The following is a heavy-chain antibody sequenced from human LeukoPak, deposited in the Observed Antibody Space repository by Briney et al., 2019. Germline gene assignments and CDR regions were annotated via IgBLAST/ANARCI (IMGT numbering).Heavy chain of an antibody. V-gene: IGHV4-4*09. CDR2: IYTSGST. CDR1: GGSIIGYY. J-gene: IGHJ4*02. Sequence: SETLSLTCTVSGGSIIGYYWTWIRQPPGKGLEWIGYIYTSGSTNYNPSLKSRVTISVDTSRNQFSLKVTSVTAADTAVYYCARGGRGQTSGHPDYWGQGKLVTVSS. CDR3: ARGGRGQTSGHPDY. D-gene: IGHD3-16*01.